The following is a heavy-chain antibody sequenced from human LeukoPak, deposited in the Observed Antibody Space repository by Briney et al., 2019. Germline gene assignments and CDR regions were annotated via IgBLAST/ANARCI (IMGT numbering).Heavy chain of an antibody. D-gene: IGHD3-10*01. J-gene: IGHJ4*02. CDR1: GGSISSYY. Sequence: SETLSLTCTVSGGSISSYYWSWIRQPPGKGLEWIGYIYYSGSTNYNPSLKSRVTISVDTSKNQFSLKLSSVTAADTAVYYCASLWFGESKKDEFDYWGQGTLVTVSS. CDR2: IYYSGST. V-gene: IGHV4-59*01. CDR3: ASLWFGESKKDEFDY.